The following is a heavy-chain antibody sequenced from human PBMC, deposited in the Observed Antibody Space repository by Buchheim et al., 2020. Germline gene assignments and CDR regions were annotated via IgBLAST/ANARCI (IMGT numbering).Heavy chain of an antibody. CDR1: GFTFRNYW. Sequence: VQLVESGGGLVQPGGSLRLSCAASGFTFRNYWMSWVRQAPRKGLEWVANIKQDGSENYYVDSVKGRFTISRDNAKDSLYLQMNSLRAEDTAVYYCARGGDWNDGYFDYWGQGTL. J-gene: IGHJ4*02. D-gene: IGHD1-1*01. CDR3: ARGGDWNDGYFDY. V-gene: IGHV3-7*01. CDR2: IKQDGSEN.